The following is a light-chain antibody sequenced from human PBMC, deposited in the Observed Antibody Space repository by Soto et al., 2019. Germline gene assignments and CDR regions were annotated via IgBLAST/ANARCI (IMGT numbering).Light chain of an antibody. CDR3: QSYDSSLSGSV. J-gene: IGLJ3*02. Sequence: QSVLTQPPSVSGAPGQRVTISCTGSSSNIGAGLDVHWYQQLPGTAPKLLIYGSSNRPSGVPDRFSGSKSGTSASLSITGLQAEDEADYYCQSYDSSLSGSVFGGGTKLTVL. CDR2: GSS. V-gene: IGLV1-40*01. CDR1: SSNIGAGLD.